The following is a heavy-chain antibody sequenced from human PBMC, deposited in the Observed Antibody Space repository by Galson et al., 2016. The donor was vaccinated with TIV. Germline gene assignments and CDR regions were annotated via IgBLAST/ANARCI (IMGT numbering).Heavy chain of an antibody. Sequence: SLRLSCAASGFTFNSYAMSWVRQAPGRGLEWVSSISGSGDGTNYADSVKGRLTISRDNSKNILYLQMKGLRAEDTAVYYCAKDFGWRNFDYWGQGTLVTVSS. CDR3: AKDFGWRNFDY. V-gene: IGHV3-23*01. CDR1: GFTFNSYA. D-gene: IGHD6-19*01. J-gene: IGHJ4*02. CDR2: ISGSGDGT.